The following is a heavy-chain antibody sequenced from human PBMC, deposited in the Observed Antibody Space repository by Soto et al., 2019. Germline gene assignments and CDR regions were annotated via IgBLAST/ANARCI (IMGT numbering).Heavy chain of an antibody. CDR3: TTSYYYDSSGYYY. CDR2: IKSKTDGGTT. J-gene: IGHJ4*02. D-gene: IGHD3-22*01. CDR1: GFTFSNAW. Sequence: GGSPRLSCAASGFTFSNAWMNWVRQAPGKGLEWVGRIKSKTDGGTTDYAAPVKGRFTISRDDSKNTLYLQMNSLKTEDTAVYYCTTSYYYDSSGYYYWGQGTLVTVSS. V-gene: IGHV3-15*07.